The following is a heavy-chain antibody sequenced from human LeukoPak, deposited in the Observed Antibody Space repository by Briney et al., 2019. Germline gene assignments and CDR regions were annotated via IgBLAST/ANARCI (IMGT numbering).Heavy chain of an antibody. CDR1: GGSISSGDYY. Sequence: SETLSLTCTVSGGSISSGDYYWSWIRQPPGKGLEWIGYIYYSGSTYYNPSLKSRVTISVDTSKNQFPLKLSSVTAADTAVYYCARETRPLYGDYRWFDPWGQGTLVTVSS. D-gene: IGHD4-17*01. CDR3: ARETRPLYGDYRWFDP. V-gene: IGHV4-30-4*01. J-gene: IGHJ5*02. CDR2: IYYSGST.